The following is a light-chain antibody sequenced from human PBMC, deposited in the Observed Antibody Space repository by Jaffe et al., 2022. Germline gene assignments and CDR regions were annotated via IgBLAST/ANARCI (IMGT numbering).Light chain of an antibody. V-gene: IGKV3-20*01. CDR1: QSVSSS. J-gene: IGKJ4*01. CDR2: GAS. CDR3: QQYGSAPAT. Sequence: EIVLTQSPGTLSLSPGERATLSCRASQSVSSSLAWYQQKSGQAPRLLFYGASSRATGIPDRFSGSGSGTDFTLTISRLEPEDFAVYYCQQYGSAPATFGGGTKVEIK.